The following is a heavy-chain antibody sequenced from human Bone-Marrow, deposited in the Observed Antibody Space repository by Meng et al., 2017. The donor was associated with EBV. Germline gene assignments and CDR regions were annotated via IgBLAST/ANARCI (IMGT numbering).Heavy chain of an antibody. D-gene: IGHD3-10*01. CDR2: INPSDGTT. Sequence: HVQFVQSEAEVKNPGASVKLSCRTSGYTFTDYYIHWLRQAPGQGLRWMAIINPSDGTTDYAQKFQGRVTVNRDTSTSTVFMELSSLTSEDTAVYYCARTPYYFGSGNYYNNWGQGTLVTVFS. J-gene: IGHJ4*02. CDR3: ARTPYYFGSGNYYNN. CDR1: GYTFTDYY. V-gene: IGHV1-46*01.